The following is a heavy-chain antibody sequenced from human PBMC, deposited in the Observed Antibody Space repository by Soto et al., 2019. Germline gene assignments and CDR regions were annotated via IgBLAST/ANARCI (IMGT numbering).Heavy chain of an antibody. Sequence: ASVKVSCKASGYTFTGYYMHWVRQAPGQGLEWMGWINPNSGGTNYARKFQGRVTMTRDTSISTAYMELSRLRSDDTAVYYCARVGYDSSEADYWGQGTLVTVSS. CDR1: GYTFTGYY. CDR3: ARVGYDSSEADY. D-gene: IGHD3-22*01. V-gene: IGHV1-2*02. J-gene: IGHJ4*02. CDR2: INPNSGGT.